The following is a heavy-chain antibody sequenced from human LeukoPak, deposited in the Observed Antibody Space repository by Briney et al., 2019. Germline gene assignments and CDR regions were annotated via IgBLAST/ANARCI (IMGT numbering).Heavy chain of an antibody. D-gene: IGHD2/OR15-2a*01. CDR1: GVSFSGYY. Sequence: KPSETLSLTCAVYGVSFSGYYWSWIRQPPGKGLEWIGEINHSGSTNYNPSLKSRVTISVDTSKNQFSLKLSSVTAADTAVYYCARGLIGYWGQGTLVTVSS. J-gene: IGHJ4*02. CDR3: ARGLIGY. V-gene: IGHV4-34*01. CDR2: INHSGST.